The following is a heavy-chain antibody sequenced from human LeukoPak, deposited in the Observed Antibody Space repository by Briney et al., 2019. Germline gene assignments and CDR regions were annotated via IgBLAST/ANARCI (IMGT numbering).Heavy chain of an antibody. CDR1: SFTFRSYG. CDR3: ARAIAGTTEY. CDR2: IRYDGSNK. D-gene: IGHD1-20*01. V-gene: IGHV3-30*02. J-gene: IGHJ4*02. Sequence: QSGGSQRLLCAASSFTFRSYGMHWARHSRGKALEWVAFIRYDGSNKYYADSVKGRFTISKDNSKNTLYLQMNSLRPEDTAVYYCARAIAGTTEYWGQGTLVTVSS.